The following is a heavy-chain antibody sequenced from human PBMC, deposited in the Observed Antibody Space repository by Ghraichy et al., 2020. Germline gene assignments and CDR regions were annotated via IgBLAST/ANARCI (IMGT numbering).Heavy chain of an antibody. J-gene: IGHJ4*02. V-gene: IGHV3-7*03. CDR2: INQDGSEK. CDR1: GFNFSDYG. D-gene: IGHD1-26*01. Sequence: SCAASGFNFSDYGMSWVRQAPGKGLEWVANINQDGSEKYSVDSVKGRFTVSRDNAERSLYVQMDSLRAEDTAMYYCATSGSLDYWGQGTLVIVSS. CDR3: ATSGSLDY.